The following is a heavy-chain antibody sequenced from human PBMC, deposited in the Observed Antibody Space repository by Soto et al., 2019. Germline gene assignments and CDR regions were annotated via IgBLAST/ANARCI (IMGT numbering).Heavy chain of an antibody. CDR2: IYHSGKA. CDR3: DAATQNFVDSNGYPTGPHLAPDI. V-gene: IGHV4-30-2*01. J-gene: IGHJ3*02. CDR1: GDSISSGGYS. D-gene: IGHD3-22*01. Sequence: QLQLQESGSGLVKPSQTLSLTCAVSGDSISSGGYSWNWIRQPPGKGLVWVGYIYHSGKAYYNPSLKIRVIIEVDTSENQFSLKVTSVTAADTAVYYCDAATQNFVDSNGYPTGPHLAPDIWGLGTMVTVSS.